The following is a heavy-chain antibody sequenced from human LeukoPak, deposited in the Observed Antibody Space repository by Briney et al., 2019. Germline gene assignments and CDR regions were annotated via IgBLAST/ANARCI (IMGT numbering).Heavy chain of an antibody. Sequence: GGSLRLSCAASGFTFSTYWMHWVRQAPGKGLVWVSRITPDGTSTTYADSVKGRFTISRDNAKNTLYVQMNSLRAEDTAVYYCARGAFGVYAFDIWGQGTMVTVSS. J-gene: IGHJ3*02. D-gene: IGHD3-3*01. CDR3: ARGAFGVYAFDI. V-gene: IGHV3-74*01. CDR2: ITPDGTST. CDR1: GFTFSTYW.